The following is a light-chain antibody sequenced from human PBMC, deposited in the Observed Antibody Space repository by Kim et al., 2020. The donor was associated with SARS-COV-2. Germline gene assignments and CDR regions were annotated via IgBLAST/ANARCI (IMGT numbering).Light chain of an antibody. J-gene: IGKJ3*01. V-gene: IGKV3D-7*01. Sequence: PGERVTLSCRASQSVSSSYLTWSQQKPGQAPRLLIYDASTRDTGIPARFTGSGSGTDFTLTISSLQPEDFAVYYCQQDYNLFTFGPGTKVDIK. CDR1: QSVSSSY. CDR3: QQDYNLFT. CDR2: DAS.